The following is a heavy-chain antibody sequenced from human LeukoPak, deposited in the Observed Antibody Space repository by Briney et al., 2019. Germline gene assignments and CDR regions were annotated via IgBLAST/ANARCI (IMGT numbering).Heavy chain of an antibody. V-gene: IGHV4-39*01. J-gene: IGHJ4*02. Sequence: PSETLSLTCTVSGGSISSSSYYWGWIRQPPGKGLEWIGSIYYSGSTYYNPSLKSRVTISVDTSKNQFSLLLSSVTPEDTAVYYCGRVKVGAIDYWGQGTLVTVSS. CDR1: GGSISSSSYY. CDR2: IYYSGST. CDR3: GRVKVGAIDY. D-gene: IGHD3-10*01.